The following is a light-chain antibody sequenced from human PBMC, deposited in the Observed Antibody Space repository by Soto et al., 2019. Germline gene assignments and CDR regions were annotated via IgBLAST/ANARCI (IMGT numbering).Light chain of an antibody. J-gene: IGKJ4*01. CDR1: QSVSYN. CDR2: GAF. CDR3: QQYKNWPPLT. Sequence: EIVMPQSPATLSVSPGETATLSCRDSQSVSYNLAWYPQKPGQGPRLLIYGAFTRATGIPARFTGSETGTDFTLTLSSLQSEDFAFYYCQQYKNWPPLTFGGGTKVEIK. V-gene: IGKV3-15*01.